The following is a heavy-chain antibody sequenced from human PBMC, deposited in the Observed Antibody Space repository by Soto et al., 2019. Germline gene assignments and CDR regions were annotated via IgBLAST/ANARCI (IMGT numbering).Heavy chain of an antibody. CDR2: ISGSGGST. J-gene: IGHJ4*02. V-gene: IGHV3-23*01. CDR3: AKDPITIFGVVPDFDY. CDR1: GFTFSSYA. Sequence: GGSLRLSCAASGFTFSSYAMSWVRQAPGKGLEWVSAISGSGGSTYYADSVKGRFTISRDNSKNTLYLQMNSLRAEDTAVYYCAKDPITIFGVVPDFDYWGQGTLVTVSS. D-gene: IGHD3-3*01.